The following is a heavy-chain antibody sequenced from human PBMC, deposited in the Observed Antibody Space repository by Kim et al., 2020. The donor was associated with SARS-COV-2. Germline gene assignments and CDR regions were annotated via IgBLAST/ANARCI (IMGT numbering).Heavy chain of an antibody. CDR1: GFTFSIYG. Sequence: GGSLRLSCAASGFTFSIYGMHWVRQAPGKGLEWLALISYDGKIQYYTDSLRGRFTISRDNSENTLYLQMTSLRAEDTAIYYCAIDILVARNTGWYAGDHWGQGTLVTVSS. D-gene: IGHD2-21*01. V-gene: IGHV3-33*05. CDR3: AIDILVARNTGWYAGDH. J-gene: IGHJ4*02. CDR2: ISYDGKIQ.